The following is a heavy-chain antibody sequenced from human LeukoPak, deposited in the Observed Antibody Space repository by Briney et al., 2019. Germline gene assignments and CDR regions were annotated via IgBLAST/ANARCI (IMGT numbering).Heavy chain of an antibody. CDR2: INHSGST. Sequence: SETLSLTCAVYGEYFSTYYYSWIRQPPGKGLEWIGEINHSGSTNYNPSLKSRLTISVDMSKKQFFLRLSSVTAADTAMYYCARPGLAYCGGDCYSSDGHYFDYWGQGTLVTVSS. J-gene: IGHJ4*02. V-gene: IGHV4-34*01. D-gene: IGHD2-21*01. CDR1: GEYFSTYY. CDR3: ARPGLAYCGGDCYSSDGHYFDY.